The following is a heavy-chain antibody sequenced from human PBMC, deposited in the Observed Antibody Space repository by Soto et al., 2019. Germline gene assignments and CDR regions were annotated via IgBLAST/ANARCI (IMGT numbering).Heavy chain of an antibody. D-gene: IGHD3-9*01. CDR3: ASWFYDILTTYRYFAC. Sequence: SETLSLTCAVSGDSISPSYWTWIRQSPGKGLEWIGYIHYSGSTYYNPSLKSRVTISEDTSKNQFSLKLSSVTAADTAVYYCASWFYDILTTYRYFACWGQGALVTVSS. J-gene: IGHJ4*02. V-gene: IGHV4-59*08. CDR2: IHYSGST. CDR1: GDSISPSY.